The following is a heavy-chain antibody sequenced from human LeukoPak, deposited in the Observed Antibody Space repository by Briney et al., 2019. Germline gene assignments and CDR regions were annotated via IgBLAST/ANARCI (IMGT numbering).Heavy chain of an antibody. D-gene: IGHD3-10*01. CDR3: ARFSYGSGSS. V-gene: IGHV4-59*06. J-gene: IGHJ4*02. CDR2: IYYSGST. Sequence: SETLSLTCAVYGGSFSGYYWSWIRQPPGKGLEWIGYIYYSGSTYYNPSLKSRVTISVDTSKNQFSLKLSSVTAADTAVYYCARFSYGSGSSWGQGTLVTVSS. CDR1: GGSFSGYY.